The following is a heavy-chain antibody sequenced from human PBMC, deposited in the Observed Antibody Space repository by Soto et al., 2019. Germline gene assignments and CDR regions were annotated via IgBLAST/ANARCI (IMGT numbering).Heavy chain of an antibody. D-gene: IGHD5-12*01. V-gene: IGHV5-10-1*01. CDR3: ARHVKFATNEYYYYYGMDV. CDR1: GYSFTSYW. J-gene: IGHJ6*02. Sequence: LGESLKISCKGSGYSFTSYWISWVRQMPGKGLEWMGRIDPSDSYTNYSPSFQGHVTISADKSISTAYLQWSSLKASDTAMYYCARHVKFATNEYYYYYGMDVWGQGTTVTVSS. CDR2: IDPSDSYT.